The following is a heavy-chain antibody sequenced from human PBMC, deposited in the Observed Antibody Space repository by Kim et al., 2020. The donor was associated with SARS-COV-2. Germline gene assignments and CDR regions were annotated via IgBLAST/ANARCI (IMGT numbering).Heavy chain of an antibody. D-gene: IGHD7-27*01. Sequence: GESLKISCKGSGYSFTSYWIGWVRQMPGKGLEWMGIIYPGDSDTRYSPSFQGQVTISADKSISTAYLQWSSLKASDTAMYYCARRPAHTGDTGNPDYWGQGTLVTVSS. CDR3: ARRPAHTGDTGNPDY. CDR2: IYPGDSDT. CDR1: GYSFTSYW. J-gene: IGHJ4*02. V-gene: IGHV5-51*01.